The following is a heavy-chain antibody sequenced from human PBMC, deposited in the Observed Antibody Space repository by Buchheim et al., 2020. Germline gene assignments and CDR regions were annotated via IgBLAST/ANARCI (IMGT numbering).Heavy chain of an antibody. J-gene: IGHJ5*02. CDR2: IYYSGST. CDR1: GGSISSSSYY. CDR3: ARHSALLWFGELMYNWFDP. D-gene: IGHD3-10*01. Sequence: QLQLQESGPGLVKPSETLSLTCTVSGGSISSSSYYWGWIRQPPGKGLEWIGSIYYSGSTYYNPSLKSRVTISVDTSKNQFSLKLSSVTAADTAVYYCARHSALLWFGELMYNWFDPWGQGTL. V-gene: IGHV4-39*01.